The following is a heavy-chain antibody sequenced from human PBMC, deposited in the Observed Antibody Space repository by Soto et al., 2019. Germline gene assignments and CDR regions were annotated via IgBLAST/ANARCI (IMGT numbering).Heavy chain of an antibody. J-gene: IGHJ4*02. CDR3: VGWSGLPTGKIDY. CDR1: GFTFSSYW. Sequence: GGSLRLSCAASGFTFSSYWMHWVRQAPGKGLVWVSRINSDGSSTSYADSVKGRFTISRDNAKNTLYLQMNSLRAEDTAVYYCVGWSGLPTGKIDYWGQGTLVTVSS. CDR2: INSDGSST. V-gene: IGHV3-74*01. D-gene: IGHD3-3*01.